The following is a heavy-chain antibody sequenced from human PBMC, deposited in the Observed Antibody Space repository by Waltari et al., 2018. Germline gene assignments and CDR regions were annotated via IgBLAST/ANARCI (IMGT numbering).Heavy chain of an antibody. CDR3: ARGAFVNVWNGFDT. CDR1: GASFSSHF. D-gene: IGHD1-1*01. CDR2: IYYSGST. Sequence: QVQLQESGPGLVKPSETLSLTCGVSGASFSSHFWGWIRQPPGKGLEWIGYIYYSGSTYYNPSLQSRVAISLDTSKNEFSLTLTSVTAADTAVYYCARGAFVNVWNGFDTWGQGTLVTVSS. J-gene: IGHJ5*02. V-gene: IGHV4-59*11.